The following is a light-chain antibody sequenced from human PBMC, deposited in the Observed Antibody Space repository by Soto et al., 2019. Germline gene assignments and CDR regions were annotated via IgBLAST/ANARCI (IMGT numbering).Light chain of an antibody. CDR1: SSDVGGYHY. J-gene: IGLJ2*01. V-gene: IGLV2-14*01. CDR3: TSYTRSSALV. Sequence: QSALTQPRSVSGSPGQSVTLSCTGTSSDVGGYHYVSWYQHHPGKAPKLIIYEVIHRPSGVSDRFSGSKSGDTASLTISGLQADDEAQYYCTSYTRSSALVFGGGTKVTVL. CDR2: EVI.